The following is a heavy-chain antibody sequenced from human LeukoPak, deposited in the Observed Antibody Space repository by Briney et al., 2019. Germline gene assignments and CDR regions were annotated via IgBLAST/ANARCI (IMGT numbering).Heavy chain of an antibody. CDR3: AREAGRDGYNYLDY. J-gene: IGHJ4*02. CDR2: IYYSGST. D-gene: IGHD5-24*01. V-gene: IGHV4-39*07. Sequence: SETLSLTCTVSGGSISSSSYYWGWIRQPPGKGLEWIGSIYYSGSTYYNPSLKSRVTISVDTSKNQFSLKLSSVTAADTAVYYCAREAGRDGYNYLDYWGQGTLVTVSS. CDR1: GGSISSSSYY.